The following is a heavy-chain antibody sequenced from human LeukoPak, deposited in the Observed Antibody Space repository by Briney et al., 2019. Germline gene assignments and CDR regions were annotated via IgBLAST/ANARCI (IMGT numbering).Heavy chain of an antibody. CDR2: IYHSGST. D-gene: IGHD6-19*01. Sequence: SETLSLTCAVSGYSISSGYYWGWIRQPPGKGLEWIGSIYHSGSTYYNPSLKSRVTISVDTSKNQFSLKLSSVTAADTAVYYCARHRVAGPSNWFDPWGQGTLVTVSS. V-gene: IGHV4-38-2*01. CDR3: ARHRVAGPSNWFDP. J-gene: IGHJ5*02. CDR1: GYSISSGYY.